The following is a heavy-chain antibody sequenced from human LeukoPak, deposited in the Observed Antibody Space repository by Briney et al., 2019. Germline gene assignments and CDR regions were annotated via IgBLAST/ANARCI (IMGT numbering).Heavy chain of an antibody. CDR2: VSTDGSST. CDR3: VTVVPGAPNLLGY. CDR1: GFTFSAYW. D-gene: IGHD2-2*01. Sequence: PGGSLRLSCAASGFTFSAYWMHWVRHAPGKGLVWVSRVSTDGSSTGCADSVKGRFTISRDNAKNTIYLQMNSLRAEDTAVYYCVTVVPGAPNLLGYWGQGTLVTVSS. J-gene: IGHJ4*02. V-gene: IGHV3-74*01.